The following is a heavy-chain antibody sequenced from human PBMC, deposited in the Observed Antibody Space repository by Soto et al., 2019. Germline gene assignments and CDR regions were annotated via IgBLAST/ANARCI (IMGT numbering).Heavy chain of an antibody. V-gene: IGHV1-18*01. Sequence: ASVKVSCKASGYTFTSYGISWVRQAPGQGLEWMGWISAYNGNTNYAQKLQGRVTMTTETSTSTAYMELRSLRSDDTAVYYCARAIVPAAMFPLSYYYYMDVWGKGTTVTVSS. J-gene: IGHJ6*03. CDR3: ARAIVPAAMFPLSYYYYMDV. CDR2: ISAYNGNT. D-gene: IGHD2-2*01. CDR1: GYTFTSYG.